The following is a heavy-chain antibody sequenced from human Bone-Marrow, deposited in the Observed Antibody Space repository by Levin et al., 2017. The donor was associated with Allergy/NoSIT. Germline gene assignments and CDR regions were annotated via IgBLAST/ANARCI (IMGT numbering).Heavy chain of an antibody. V-gene: IGHV3-7*03. CDR3: ARGRLATDY. CDR1: GFTFSRYW. D-gene: IGHD5-12*01. J-gene: IGHJ4*02. CDR2: IKEDGTEK. Sequence: GGSLRLSCAASGFTFSRYWMSWVRQAPGKGLEWVANIKEDGTEKNYAGSVRGRFTISRDNAKNSLYLQINSLRAEDTAMYYCARGRLATDYWGQGTLVTVSS.